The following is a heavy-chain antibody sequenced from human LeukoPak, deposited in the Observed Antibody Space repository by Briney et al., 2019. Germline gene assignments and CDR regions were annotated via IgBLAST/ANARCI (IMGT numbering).Heavy chain of an antibody. CDR1: GGTFSSYA. CDR3: ARDLPFSGYYAVVLDY. D-gene: IGHD3-22*01. J-gene: IGHJ4*02. V-gene: IGHV1-69*04. Sequence: ASVTVSCRASGGTFSSYAISWVRQAPGQGLEWMGRIISILGIANHAQEFQGRVTITAHKSTSTAYMQLSSLRSDDTAVYYCARDLPFSGYYAVVLDYWGQGTLVTVSS. CDR2: IISILGIA.